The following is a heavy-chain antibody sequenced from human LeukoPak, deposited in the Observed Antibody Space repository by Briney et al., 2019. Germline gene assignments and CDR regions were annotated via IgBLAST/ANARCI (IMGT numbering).Heavy chain of an antibody. V-gene: IGHV3-48*04. Sequence: PGGSLRLSCAASGFTFSNYSMNWVRQAPGKGLEWVSYISSTCSTTYYADSVKGRFTISRDNTKNSLYLQMNSLRAEDTAVYYCAREVWGPEYWGQGTLVTVSS. CDR1: GFTFSNYS. D-gene: IGHD1-14*01. CDR3: AREVWGPEY. J-gene: IGHJ4*02. CDR2: ISSTCSTT.